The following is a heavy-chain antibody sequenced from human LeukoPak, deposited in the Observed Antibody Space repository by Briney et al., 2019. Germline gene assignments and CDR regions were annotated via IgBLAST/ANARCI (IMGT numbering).Heavy chain of an antibody. Sequence: ASVKVSCKASGGTFSGYAISWVRQAPGQGLEWMGGIIPIFGTANYAQKFQGRVTITTDESTSTAYMELSSLRSEDTAVYYCAGHFWSGYYRDYWGQGTLVTVSS. CDR2: IIPIFGTA. J-gene: IGHJ4*02. V-gene: IGHV1-69*05. CDR1: GGTFSGYA. D-gene: IGHD3-3*02. CDR3: AGHFWSGYYRDY.